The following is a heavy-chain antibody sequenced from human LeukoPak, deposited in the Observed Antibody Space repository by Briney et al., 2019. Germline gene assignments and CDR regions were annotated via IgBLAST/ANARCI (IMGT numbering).Heavy chain of an antibody. J-gene: IGHJ4*02. CDR3: ARSMITFGGVILPFDY. CDR2: ISSSGSTI. V-gene: IGHV3-48*03. Sequence: PGGSLRLSCAASGFTFSSYEMNWVRQAPGKGLEWVSYISSSGSTIYYADSVKGRFTISRDNAKDSLYLQMNSLRAEDTAVYYCARSMITFGGVILPFDYWGQGTLVTVCS. D-gene: IGHD3-16*01. CDR1: GFTFSSYE.